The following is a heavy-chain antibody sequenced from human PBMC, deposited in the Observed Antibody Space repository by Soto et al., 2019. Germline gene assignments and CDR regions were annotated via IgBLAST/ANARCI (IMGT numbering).Heavy chain of an antibody. D-gene: IGHD3-22*01. CDR1: GGSISSYY. Sequence: PSETLSLTCTVSGGSISSYYWSWIRQPPGKGLEWIGYIYYSGSTNYNPSLKSRVTISVDTSKNQFSLKLSSVTAADTAVYYCAGYIAAAGTGYYYHSSGSAFDYWGPGPMLTV. J-gene: IGHJ4*02. CDR2: IYYSGST. V-gene: IGHV4-59*01. CDR3: AGYIAAAGTGYYYHSSGSAFDY.